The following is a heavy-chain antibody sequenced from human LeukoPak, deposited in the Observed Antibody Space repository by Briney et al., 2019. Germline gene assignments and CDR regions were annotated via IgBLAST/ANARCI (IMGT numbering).Heavy chain of an antibody. CDR2: ISGSGGSA. Sequence: PGGSLRLSCAASGFTFSSYAMSWVRQAPGKGLEWVSGISGSGGSAYYVDSVKGRFTISRDNAKNSLYLQMNSLRAEDTAVYYCALTTDSSGYAFDYWGQGTLVTVSS. D-gene: IGHD3-22*01. V-gene: IGHV3-23*01. CDR3: ALTTDSSGYAFDY. J-gene: IGHJ4*02. CDR1: GFTFSSYA.